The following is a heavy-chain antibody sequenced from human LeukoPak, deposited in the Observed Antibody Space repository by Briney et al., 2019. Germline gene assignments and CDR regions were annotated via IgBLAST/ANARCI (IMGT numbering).Heavy chain of an antibody. D-gene: IGHD3-3*01. Sequence: PGGSLRLSCAASGFTFSSYSMKWVRQAPGKVLEWVSYISSSSSYIYYADSVKGRFTISRDNAKNSLYLQMNSLRAEDTAVYYCAREAPYYDFWSGYYTEGSFDYWGQGTLVTVSS. V-gene: IGHV3-21*01. CDR1: GFTFSSYS. CDR3: AREAPYYDFWSGYYTEGSFDY. J-gene: IGHJ4*02. CDR2: ISSSSSYI.